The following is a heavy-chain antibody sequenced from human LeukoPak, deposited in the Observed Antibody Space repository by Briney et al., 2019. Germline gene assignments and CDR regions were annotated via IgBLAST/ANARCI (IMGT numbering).Heavy chain of an antibody. D-gene: IGHD3-22*01. V-gene: IGHV3-30*02. J-gene: IGHJ3*02. CDR1: GFTFSSYG. Sequence: GGSLRLSCAASGFTFSSYGMHWVRQAPGKGLEWVAFIRYDGSNKYYADSVKGRFTISRDNSKNTLYLQMNSLRAEDTAVYYCARTVTVVDRAFDIWGQGTMVTVSS. CDR3: ARTVTVVDRAFDI. CDR2: IRYDGSNK.